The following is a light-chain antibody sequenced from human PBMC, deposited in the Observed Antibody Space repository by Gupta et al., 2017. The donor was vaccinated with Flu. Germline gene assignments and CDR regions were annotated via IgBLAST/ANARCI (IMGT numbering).Light chain of an antibody. J-gene: IGKJ1*01. V-gene: IGKV3-11*01. CDR2: EAS. Sequence: PATLSLSPGERATLSCRTSQSVSSYFAWYQQKPGQAPRLLIYEASNRATGIPARFSGSGSGTDFTLIISSLEPEDFAVYYCQRRSSWPWTFAYWTKVEI. CDR3: QRRSSWPWT. CDR1: QSVSSY.